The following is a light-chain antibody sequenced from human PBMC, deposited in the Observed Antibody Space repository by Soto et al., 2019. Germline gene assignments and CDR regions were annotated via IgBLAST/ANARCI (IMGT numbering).Light chain of an antibody. Sequence: DIQMTQSPSTLSASVGDRVTITCRASQSISSWLAWYQQKPGKAPKLLIYKASSLESGVPSRFRGNGSGTEFTLTISSLQPDDFATYYCQQYNSMGVSFGPGTKVVIK. CDR2: KAS. CDR3: QQYNSMGVS. J-gene: IGKJ3*01. CDR1: QSISSW. V-gene: IGKV1-5*03.